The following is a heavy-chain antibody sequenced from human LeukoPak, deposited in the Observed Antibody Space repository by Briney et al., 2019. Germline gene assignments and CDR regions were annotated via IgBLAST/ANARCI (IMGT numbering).Heavy chain of an antibody. D-gene: IGHD4-17*01. CDR3: ARVGAAVTTSSFYYGMDV. J-gene: IGHJ6*02. V-gene: IGHV3-33*05. Sequence: GRSLRLSCAASGFTFRNYGMHWVRQGPGKGLEWVEVVAFDGSNEYYADSVKGRFTISRDNSKNTLYLQMNSLRAEDTAVYYCARVGAAVTTSSFYYGMDVWGQGTTVTVSS. CDR1: GFTFRNYG. CDR2: VAFDGSNE.